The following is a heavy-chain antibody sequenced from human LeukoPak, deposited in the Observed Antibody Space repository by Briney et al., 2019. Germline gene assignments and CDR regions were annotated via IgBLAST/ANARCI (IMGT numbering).Heavy chain of an antibody. D-gene: IGHD3-10*01. V-gene: IGHV3-30-3*01. CDR2: ISHDGTKK. Sequence: PGRSLRLSCAASGLTFTGYAMPWVRQAPGKGLEWMAVISHDGTKKDYADSVKGRFTISRDSSNNALYLQMDSLRAEDTAVYYCARDKIYRGSGSCLDYWGQGTLVTVSS. J-gene: IGHJ4*02. CDR3: ARDKIYRGSGSCLDY. CDR1: GLTFTGYA.